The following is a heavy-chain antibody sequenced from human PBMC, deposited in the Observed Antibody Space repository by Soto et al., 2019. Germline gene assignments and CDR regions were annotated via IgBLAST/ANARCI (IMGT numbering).Heavy chain of an antibody. CDR1: GYTFTNYG. J-gene: IGHJ4*02. Sequence: ASVKVSCKASGYTFTNYGISWVRQAPGQGLEWMGWISAYNGNTNYAQKLQGRVTMTTDTSTSTAYMELRSLRSDDTAVYYCARASGEYYYDSSGFYWGQGTLVTVSS. CDR3: ARASGEYYYDSSGFY. D-gene: IGHD3-22*01. CDR2: ISAYNGNT. V-gene: IGHV1-18*01.